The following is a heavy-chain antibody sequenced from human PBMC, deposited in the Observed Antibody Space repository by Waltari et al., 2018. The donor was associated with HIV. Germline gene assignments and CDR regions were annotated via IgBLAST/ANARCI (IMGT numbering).Heavy chain of an antibody. D-gene: IGHD6-13*01. V-gene: IGHV1-69*01. CDR2: IIPIFGTA. CDR1: GGPFSSYP. Sequence: QVQLVQSGAEVKKPGSSVKVSCKASGGPFSSYPLSWVRQAPGQGLEWMGGIIPIFGTANHAQKFQGRVTITADESTSTAYMEMSSLRSEDTAVYYCARYTSSLCDPWGQGTLVTVSS. CDR3: ARYTSSLCDP. J-gene: IGHJ5*02.